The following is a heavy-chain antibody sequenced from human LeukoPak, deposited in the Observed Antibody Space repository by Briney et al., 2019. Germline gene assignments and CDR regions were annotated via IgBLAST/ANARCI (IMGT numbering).Heavy chain of an antibody. CDR3: ADIVVVPAAHRSDAFGI. CDR2: ISGSGGST. V-gene: IGHV3-23*01. Sequence: GGSLRLSCAASGFTFSSYAMSWVRQAPGKGLEWVSAISGSGGSTYYADSVKGRFTISRDNSKNTLYLQMNSLRAEDTAVYYCADIVVVPAAHRSDAFGIWGQGTMVTVSS. J-gene: IGHJ3*02. CDR1: GFTFSSYA. D-gene: IGHD2-2*01.